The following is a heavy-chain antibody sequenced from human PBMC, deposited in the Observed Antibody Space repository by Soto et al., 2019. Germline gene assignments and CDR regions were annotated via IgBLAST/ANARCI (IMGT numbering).Heavy chain of an antibody. V-gene: IGHV3-11*01. CDR2: ISSSGDII. Sequence: GGSLRLSCAASGFTLSDYYMSWIRQAPGKGLEWVSYISSSGDIIYYADSVKGRFTTSRDNAKNSLYLQMNSLRAEDTAVYYCARDLGYYASDGYFDYWGQGTLVTVSS. CDR3: ARDLGYYASDGYFDY. D-gene: IGHD3-22*01. J-gene: IGHJ4*02. CDR1: GFTLSDYY.